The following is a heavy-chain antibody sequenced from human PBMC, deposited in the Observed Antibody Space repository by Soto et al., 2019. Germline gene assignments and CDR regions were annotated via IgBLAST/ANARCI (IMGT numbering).Heavy chain of an antibody. Sequence: PGGSLRLSCAASGFTFSSYAMSWVRQAPGKGLEWVSAISGSGGSTYYADSVKGRFTISRDNSKNTLYLQMNSLRAEDTAVYYCAKDRHGSGSYYNGRYYYYYGMDVWGQGTTVTVSS. CDR1: GFTFSSYA. CDR2: ISGSGGST. V-gene: IGHV3-23*01. D-gene: IGHD3-10*01. CDR3: AKDRHGSGSYYNGRYYYYYGMDV. J-gene: IGHJ6*02.